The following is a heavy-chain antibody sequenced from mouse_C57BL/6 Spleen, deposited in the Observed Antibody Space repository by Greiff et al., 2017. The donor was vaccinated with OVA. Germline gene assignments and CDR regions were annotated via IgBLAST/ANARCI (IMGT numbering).Heavy chain of an antibody. D-gene: IGHD4-1*01. Sequence: EVMLVESGGGLVQPGESLKLSCEPNEYEFPSHDMSWVRKTPEKRLELVAAINSDGGSTYYPDTMARRFIISRDNTKKTLYLQMSSLRSEDTALYYCARRRWDGAMDYWGQGTSVTVSS. CDR3: ARRRWDGAMDY. CDR2: INSDGGST. V-gene: IGHV5-2*03. J-gene: IGHJ4*01. CDR1: EYEFPSHD.